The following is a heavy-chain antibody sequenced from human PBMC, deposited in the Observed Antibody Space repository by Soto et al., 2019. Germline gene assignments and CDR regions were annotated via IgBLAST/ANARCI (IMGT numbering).Heavy chain of an antibody. V-gene: IGHV1-8*01. J-gene: IGHJ6*02. CDR1: GYTFSDFD. CDR2: MNAKSGDT. Sequence: QAHLEQSGAEVKRPGASVKVSCKASGYTFSDFDINWLRQASGQGPEWMGWMNAKSGDTFFAQRFQGKFNMTWDTSLRPPYRKVGSLTSEDTAMYYWARGNPFNYAAFDVGAQGTTVAFSS. D-gene: IGHD3-16*01. CDR3: ARGNPFNYAAFDV.